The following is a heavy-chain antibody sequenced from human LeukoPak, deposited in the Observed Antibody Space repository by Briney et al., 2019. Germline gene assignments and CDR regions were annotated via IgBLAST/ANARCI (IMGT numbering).Heavy chain of an antibody. V-gene: IGHV3-48*01. D-gene: IGHD6-19*01. Sequence: HPGGSLRLSCAASGFTFSSYSMNWVRQAPGKGLEWVSYISSSSSTIYYADSVKGRFTISRDNAKNSLYLQMNSLRAEDTAVYYCAAKPGYSSGSHHWGQGTLVTVSS. CDR1: GFTFSSYS. CDR3: AAKPGYSSGSHH. CDR2: ISSSSSTI. J-gene: IGHJ5*02.